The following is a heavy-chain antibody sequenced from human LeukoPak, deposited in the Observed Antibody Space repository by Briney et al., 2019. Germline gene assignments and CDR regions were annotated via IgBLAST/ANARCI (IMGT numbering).Heavy chain of an antibody. CDR3: EGGIRYCSSTSCYVVDY. CDR1: GYSFTTYW. V-gene: IGHV5-51*01. CDR2: IYPGDSDS. Sequence: GESLKISCKGSGYSFTTYWIGWVRQMPGKGLECMGNIYPGDSDSRYSPSFQGQVTFSADKSISTAYLQWSSLKASDTFFYQAEGGIRYCSSTSCYVVDYWGQGTLVTVSS. D-gene: IGHD2-2*01. J-gene: IGHJ4*02.